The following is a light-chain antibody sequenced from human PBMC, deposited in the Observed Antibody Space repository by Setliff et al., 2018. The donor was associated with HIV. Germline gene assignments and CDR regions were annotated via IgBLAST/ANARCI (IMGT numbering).Light chain of an antibody. V-gene: IGLV3-21*04. CDR1: NIGSKS. CDR2: YDT. J-gene: IGLJ3*02. CDR3: QVWDRSSDHWV. Sequence: SYELTQPPSVSVAPGKTARITCGENNIGSKSVHWYQQKPGQAPVLVVYYDTDRPSGIPERFSGSNSGNTATLTISRVEAGDEADYYCQVWDRSSDHWVFGGGTQLTVL.